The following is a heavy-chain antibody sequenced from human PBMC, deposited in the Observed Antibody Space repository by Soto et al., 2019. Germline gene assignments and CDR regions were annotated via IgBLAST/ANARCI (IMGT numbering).Heavy chain of an antibody. CDR2: ISYSGTT. V-gene: IGHV4-31*03. CDR1: GGSISSGGSY. CDR3: ARLGPPLYSSDWYQIRARSHYYVMDF. Sequence: SETLSLTCYVSGGSISSGGSYWTWIRQHPGKGLEWIGYISYSGTTYYNPSLKSRVSISIDTSKNQLSLSLTSVTAADTAVYYCARLGPPLYSSDWYQIRARSHYYVMDFCGQGTTVTVYS. J-gene: IGHJ6*02. D-gene: IGHD6-13*01.